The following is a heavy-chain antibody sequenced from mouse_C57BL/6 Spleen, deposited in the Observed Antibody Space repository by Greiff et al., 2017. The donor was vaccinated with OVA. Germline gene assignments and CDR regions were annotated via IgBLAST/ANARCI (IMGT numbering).Heavy chain of an antibody. Sequence: VQLQQSGAELVRPGTSVKVSCKASGYAFTNYLIEWVKQRPGQGLEWIGVINPGSGGTNYNEKFKGKATLTADKSSSTAYMQLSSLTSEDSAVYFCARGGSSGYGGFAYWGQGTLVTVSA. D-gene: IGHD3-2*02. CDR1: GYAFTNYL. V-gene: IGHV1-54*01. CDR2: INPGSGGT. J-gene: IGHJ3*01. CDR3: ARGGSSGYGGFAY.